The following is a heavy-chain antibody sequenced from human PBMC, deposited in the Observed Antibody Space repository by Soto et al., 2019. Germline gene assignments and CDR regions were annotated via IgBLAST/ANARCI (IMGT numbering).Heavy chain of an antibody. J-gene: IGHJ4*02. CDR1: GFTVSSNY. CDR3: ARERPYCTNGVCYTPGFDY. D-gene: IGHD2-8*01. Sequence: GGSLRLSCAASGFTVSSNYMSWVRQAPGQGLEWVSVIYSGGSTYYADSVKGRFTISRDNSKNTLYLQMNSLRAEDTAVYYCARERPYCTNGVCYTPGFDYWGQGTLVTVSS. CDR2: IYSGGST. V-gene: IGHV3-53*01.